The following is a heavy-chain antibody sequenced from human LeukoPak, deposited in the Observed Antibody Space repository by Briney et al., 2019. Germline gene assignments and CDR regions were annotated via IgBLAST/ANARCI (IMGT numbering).Heavy chain of an antibody. CDR3: ARLSIAAKDFDY. V-gene: IGHV4-39*01. CDR2: IYYSGST. Sequence: PSETLSLTCTVSGGSISSGSYYWGWIRQPPGKGLEWIGSIYYSGSTYYNPSLKSRVTISVDTSRNQFSLKLSSVTAADTAVYYCARLSIAAKDFDYWGQGTLVTVSS. J-gene: IGHJ4*02. D-gene: IGHD6-13*01. CDR1: GGSISSGSYY.